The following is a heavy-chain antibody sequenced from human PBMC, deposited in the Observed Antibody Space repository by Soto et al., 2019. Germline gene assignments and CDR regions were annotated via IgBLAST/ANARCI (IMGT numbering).Heavy chain of an antibody. CDR3: ARGNHRWLQLWYFDL. D-gene: IGHD5-12*01. CDR1: GGTFSSYT. CDR2: IIPIFGTA. V-gene: IGHV1-69*12. Sequence: QVQLVQAGAEVKKPGSSVTVSCKASGGTFSSYTISWVRQAPGQGLEWMGGIIPIFGTAKYAQKFQVRVTIAADESTSTADMELSSMISEDTAVYYCARGNHRWLQLWYFDLWGRGTLVTVSS. J-gene: IGHJ2*01.